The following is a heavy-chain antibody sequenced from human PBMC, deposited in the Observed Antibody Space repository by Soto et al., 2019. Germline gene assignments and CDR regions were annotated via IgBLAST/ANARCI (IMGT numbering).Heavy chain of an antibody. Sequence: GGSLRLSCAASGFNFDDYAMHWVRQIPGKGLEWVSGISWNSGSIGYADSVKGRFTISRDNAKNSLYLQMNSLRAEDTALYYCAIAGFWSGYYSLVDYWGKGTLVTVSS. CDR3: AIAGFWSGYYSLVDY. J-gene: IGHJ4*02. CDR1: GFNFDDYA. V-gene: IGHV3-9*01. CDR2: ISWNSGSI. D-gene: IGHD3-3*01.